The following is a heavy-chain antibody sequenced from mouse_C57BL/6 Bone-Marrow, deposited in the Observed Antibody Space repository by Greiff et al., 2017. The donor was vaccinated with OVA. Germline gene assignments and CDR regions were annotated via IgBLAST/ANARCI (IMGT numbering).Heavy chain of an antibody. D-gene: IGHD1-1*01. Sequence: EVKVEESGGGLVQPGGSLKLSCAASGFTFSDYYMYWVRQTPEKRLEWVAYISNGGGSTYYPDTVKGRFTISRDNAKNTLYLQMSRLKSEDTAMYYCARQSYGSSYVFDYWGQGTTLTVSS. V-gene: IGHV5-12*01. J-gene: IGHJ2*01. CDR3: ARQSYGSSYVFDY. CDR1: GFTFSDYY. CDR2: ISNGGGST.